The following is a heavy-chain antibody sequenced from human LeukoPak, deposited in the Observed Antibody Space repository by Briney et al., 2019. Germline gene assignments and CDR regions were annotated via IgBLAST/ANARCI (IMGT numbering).Heavy chain of an antibody. CDR3: AKVLDSAMVTRAFDV. Sequence: TGGSLRLSCAASGFTFSFHAMTWVRQAPGKGLEWVSSITGSAGSAYYTDSVKGRFTISRDNSKRVLYLQMNSLGVEDAAIYYCAKVLDSAMVTRAFDVWGQGTLVTVSS. CDR1: GFTFSFHA. CDR2: ITGSAGSA. V-gene: IGHV3-23*01. D-gene: IGHD5-18*01. J-gene: IGHJ4*02.